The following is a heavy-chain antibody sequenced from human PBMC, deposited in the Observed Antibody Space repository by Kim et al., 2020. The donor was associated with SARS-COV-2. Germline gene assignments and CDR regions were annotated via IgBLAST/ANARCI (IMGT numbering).Heavy chain of an antibody. CDR2: ISANKGNT. CDR3: ARDRIQLWLFGTAYYGMDV. V-gene: IGHV1-18*01. J-gene: IGHJ6*01. D-gene: IGHD5-18*01. CDR1: GYTFTSYG. Sequence: ASVKVSCKASGYTFTSYGISWVRQAPGQGLEWLGWISANKGNTNYAQKLQGRVTLTTDTSTSTAYMELRSLRSDDTAVYYCARDRIQLWLFGTAYYGMDV.